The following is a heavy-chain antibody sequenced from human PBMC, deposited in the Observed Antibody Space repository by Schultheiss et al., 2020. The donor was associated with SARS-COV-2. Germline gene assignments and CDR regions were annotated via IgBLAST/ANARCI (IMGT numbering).Heavy chain of an antibody. CDR3: ATGGQIFGGY. V-gene: IGHV1-24*01. Sequence: GESLKISCKVSGYTLTELSMHWVRQAPGKGLEWMGGFDPEDGETIYAQKFQGRVTMTEDTSTDTAYMELSSLRSEDTAVYYCATGGQIFGGYWGQGTLVTVSS. CDR1: GYTLTELS. CDR2: FDPEDGET. J-gene: IGHJ4*02. D-gene: IGHD2-15*01.